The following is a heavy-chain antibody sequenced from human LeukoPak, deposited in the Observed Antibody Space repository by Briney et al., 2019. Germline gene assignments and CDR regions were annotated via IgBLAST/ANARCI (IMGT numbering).Heavy chain of an antibody. CDR2: ISFDGSNK. V-gene: IGHV3-30-3*01. Sequence: GSLRLSCAGSGFIFNNYAMHWVRQAPGKGLEWVALISFDGSNKYYADSVKGRFTISRDNSKNTLHLQMNSLRPDDTAIYYCARDPILVRGYFDYWGQGTLVTVSS. J-gene: IGHJ4*02. CDR3: ARDPILVRGYFDY. CDR1: GFIFNNYA. D-gene: IGHD3-10*01.